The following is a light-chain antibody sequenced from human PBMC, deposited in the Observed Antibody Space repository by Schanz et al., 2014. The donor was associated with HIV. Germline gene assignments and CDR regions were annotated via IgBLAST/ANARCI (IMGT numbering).Light chain of an antibody. Sequence: EIVLTQSPATLSVSPGGRATLSCRASQSLNRNLAWYQQKPGQAPRLLIYGASTRATGIPARFSGSGSGTDFTLSISSLQPEDFATYYCQQANSFPPWTFGQGTKV. CDR1: QSLNRN. V-gene: IGKV3-15*01. CDR2: GAS. J-gene: IGKJ1*01. CDR3: QQANSFPPWT.